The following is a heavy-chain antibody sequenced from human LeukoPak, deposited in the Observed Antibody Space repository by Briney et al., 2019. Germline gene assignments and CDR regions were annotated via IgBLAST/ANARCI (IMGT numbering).Heavy chain of an antibody. CDR1: GYTFTSYA. J-gene: IGHJ3*02. CDR2: IIPIFGTA. CDR3: ARDLYCSSTSCYAEEI. V-gene: IGHV1-69*13. D-gene: IGHD2-2*01. Sequence: ASVKVSCKASGYTFTSYAMNWVRQAPGQGLEWMGGIIPIFGTANYAQKFQGRVTITADESTSTAYMELSSLRSEDTAVYYCARDLYCSSTSCYAEEIWGQGTMVTVSS.